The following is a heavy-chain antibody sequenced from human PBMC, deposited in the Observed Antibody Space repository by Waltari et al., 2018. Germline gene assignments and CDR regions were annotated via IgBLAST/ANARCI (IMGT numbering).Heavy chain of an antibody. Sequence: QVQLQESGPGLVKPSATLSLTCAVPGYSISSGYYWGWLRQPPGKGLEWIGSIYHSGSTYYNPSLKSRVTISVDTSKNQFSLKLSSVTAADTAVYYCARRLAAAGVFDYWGQGTLVTVSS. CDR2: IYHSGST. CDR3: ARRLAAAGVFDY. J-gene: IGHJ4*02. D-gene: IGHD6-13*01. V-gene: IGHV4-38-2*01. CDR1: GYSISSGYY.